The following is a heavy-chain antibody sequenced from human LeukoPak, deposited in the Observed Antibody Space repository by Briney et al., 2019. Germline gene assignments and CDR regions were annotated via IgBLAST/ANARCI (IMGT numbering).Heavy chain of an antibody. Sequence: GGSLRLSCAASGVTFSGYAMSWVRQAPGKGLEWVSAISGSGGSTYYADSVKGRFTISRDNSKNTLYLQMNSLRAEDTAVYYCAGNYGDYVGQFDYWGQGTLVTVSS. CDR1: GVTFSGYA. J-gene: IGHJ4*02. CDR2: ISGSGGST. V-gene: IGHV3-23*01. D-gene: IGHD4-17*01. CDR3: AGNYGDYVGQFDY.